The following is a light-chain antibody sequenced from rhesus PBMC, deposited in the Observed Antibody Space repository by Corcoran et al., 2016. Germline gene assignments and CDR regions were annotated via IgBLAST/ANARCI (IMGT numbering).Light chain of an antibody. Sequence: QSALTQPPSVSKSLGQSVTISCTGTSSDIGGHNAVSWYQQHSGTAPRLLIYAVHQRPSGVSDRFSGSKSGNTASLTISGLQPEDEADYHCCSYRTGNSYIFGGGTRLTVL. CDR3: CSYRTGNSYI. V-gene: IGLV2S9*01. CDR1: SSDIGGHNA. CDR2: AVH. J-gene: IGLJ1*01.